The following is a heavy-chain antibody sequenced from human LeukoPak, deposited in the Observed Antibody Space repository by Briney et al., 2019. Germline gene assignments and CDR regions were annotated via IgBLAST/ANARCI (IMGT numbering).Heavy chain of an antibody. Sequence: GGSLRLSCAASEFSVGSNYMTWVRQAPGKGLEWVSLIYSGGSTYYADSVKGRFTISRDNSKNTLYLQMNSLRAEDTAVYYCARESAETDYWGQGSLVTVSS. V-gene: IGHV3-66*01. J-gene: IGHJ4*02. CDR1: EFSVGSNY. CDR3: ARESAETDY. CDR2: IYSGGST.